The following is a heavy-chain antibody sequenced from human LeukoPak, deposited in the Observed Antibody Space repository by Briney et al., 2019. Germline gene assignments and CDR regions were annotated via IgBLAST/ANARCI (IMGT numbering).Heavy chain of an antibody. V-gene: IGHV1-18*01. Sequence: GASVKVSCKASGYTFTSYGISWVRQAPGQGLEWMGWISAYNGNTNYAQKLQGRVTMTTDTSTSTAYMELRSLRSDDTAVYYCAFPFLEWPRDAFDIWGQGTMVTVSS. D-gene: IGHD3-3*01. J-gene: IGHJ3*02. CDR2: ISAYNGNT. CDR1: GYTFTSYG. CDR3: AFPFLEWPRDAFDI.